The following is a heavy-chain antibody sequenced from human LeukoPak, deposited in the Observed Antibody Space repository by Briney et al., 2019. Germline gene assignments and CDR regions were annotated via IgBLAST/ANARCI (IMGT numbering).Heavy chain of an antibody. V-gene: IGHV4-39*07. D-gene: IGHD6-13*01. J-gene: IGHJ3*02. CDR3: ARGRAAAGISAFDI. CDR2: IYYSGST. Sequence: PSETLSLTCTVSGGSISSSSYYWGWIRQPPGKGLEWIGSIYYSGSTYYNPSLKSRVTISVDTSKNQFSLKLSSVTAADTAVYYCARGRAAAGISAFDIWGQGTMVTVSS. CDR1: GGSISSSSYY.